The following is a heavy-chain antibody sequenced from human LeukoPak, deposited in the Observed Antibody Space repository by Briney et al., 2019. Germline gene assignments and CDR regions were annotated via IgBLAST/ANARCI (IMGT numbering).Heavy chain of an antibody. J-gene: IGHJ4*02. D-gene: IGHD5-12*01. V-gene: IGHV3-30*03. Sequence: GGSLRLSCAASGFTFSSYSMNWVRQAPGKGLEWVALISSDGNDKLYGDSVKGRFTISRDDSKSTLYLQMNSLRAEDTAVYYCTTKVIRGNSGDDYDDWGQGTLVTVSS. CDR3: TTKVIRGNSGDDYDD. CDR1: GFTFSSYS. CDR2: ISSDGNDK.